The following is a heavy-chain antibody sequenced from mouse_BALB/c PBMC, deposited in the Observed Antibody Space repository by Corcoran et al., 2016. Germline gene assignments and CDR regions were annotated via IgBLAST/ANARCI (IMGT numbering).Heavy chain of an antibody. CDR2: INTYTGEP. CDR1: EYTFTNYG. CDR3: AIGPDYGSRVYFDV. J-gene: IGHJ1*01. Sequence: QNQLVQSGPELKQPGEAVKITCTASEYTFTNYGMHWVKQAPGKGLKWMGWINTYTGEPTYADDFKGRFAFSLETSASTAYLQIDNLKNEDMATYFCAIGPDYGSRVYFDVWGAGTTVTVS. V-gene: IGHV9-1*02. D-gene: IGHD1-1*01.